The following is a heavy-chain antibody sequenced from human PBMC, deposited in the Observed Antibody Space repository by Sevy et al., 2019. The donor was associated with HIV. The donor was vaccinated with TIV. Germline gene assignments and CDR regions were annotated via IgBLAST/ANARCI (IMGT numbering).Heavy chain of an antibody. J-gene: IGHJ6*02. CDR1: GFTFSTYN. D-gene: IGHD2-2*01. Sequence: GGSLRLSCATSGFTFSTYNMNWVRQAPGKGLEWVSSISSGSGFIFYADSVKGRFTISRDNAKNSLDLQMNSLRAEDTAMYYCARDCSSANCLWGMDVWGQGTMVTVSS. V-gene: IGHV3-21*04. CDR2: ISSGSGFI. CDR3: ARDCSSANCLWGMDV.